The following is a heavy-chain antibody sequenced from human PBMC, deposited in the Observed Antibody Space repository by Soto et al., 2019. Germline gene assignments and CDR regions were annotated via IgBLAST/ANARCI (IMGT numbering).Heavy chain of an antibody. CDR2: INPNNGVT. V-gene: IGHV1-2*02. D-gene: IGHD2-2*02. CDR3: ARSLAEGYCVITGCFTRPLNGVDV. Sequence: ASVKVSCKASGYTFAAYYMHWVRQAPGQGLEWMGWINPNNGVTKYAQKFQGRVTVTRDLSTSIAYMELISLSSDDTAVYYCARSLAEGYCVITGCFTRPLNGVDVWGQGTTVTVSS. CDR1: GYTFAAYY. J-gene: IGHJ6*02.